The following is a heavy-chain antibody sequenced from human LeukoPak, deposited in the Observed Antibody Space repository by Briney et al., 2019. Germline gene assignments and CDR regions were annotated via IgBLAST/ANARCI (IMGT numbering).Heavy chain of an antibody. D-gene: IGHD5-24*01. J-gene: IGHJ5*02. V-gene: IGHV4-39*02. CDR2: VYYNGDA. CDR3: ATYRDDWFDP. CDR1: GYSSSNPYYY. Sequence: SETLSLTCTVSGYSSSNPYYYWAWIRQPPGKGLEWIGNVYYNGDAFYNPSLESRVIMSEDTSKNHFSLKLTSVTAADTAFYYCATYRDDWFDPWGQGILVTVSS.